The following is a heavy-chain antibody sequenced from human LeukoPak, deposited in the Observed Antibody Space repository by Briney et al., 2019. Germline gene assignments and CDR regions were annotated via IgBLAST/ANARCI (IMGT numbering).Heavy chain of an antibody. CDR1: GLIFSNYA. V-gene: IGHV3-23*01. CDR2: ITSAGRA. Sequence: GGSLRLSCAASGLIFSNYAMSWVRQTPGKGMEWVSSITSAGRANYADPVKGRFTTSRDTSRNTLFLHLSNLRTEDSAVYFCARDQGHDYAPVGAATHAYWGQGTLVAVSS. D-gene: IGHD4/OR15-4a*01. CDR3: ARDQGHDYAPVGAATHAY. J-gene: IGHJ4*02.